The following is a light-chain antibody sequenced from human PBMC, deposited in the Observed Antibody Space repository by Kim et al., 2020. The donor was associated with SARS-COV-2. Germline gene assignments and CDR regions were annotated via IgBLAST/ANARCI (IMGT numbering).Light chain of an antibody. Sequence: EIVMTQSPATLSVSPGERATLTCRASQSVSSNLAWYQQKPAQAPRLLIYGASTRATGIPARFSGSGSGTEFTLTISSLQSEDFAVYYCQQYYNWPRTFGQGTKMEI. CDR1: QSVSSN. CDR2: GAS. V-gene: IGKV3-15*01. CDR3: QQYYNWPRT. J-gene: IGKJ2*02.